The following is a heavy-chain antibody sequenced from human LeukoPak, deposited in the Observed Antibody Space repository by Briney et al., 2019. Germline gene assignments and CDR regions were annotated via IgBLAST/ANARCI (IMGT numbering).Heavy chain of an antibody. CDR1: GFTFNSHW. Sequence: GVSLRLSCAASGFTFNSHWMHWVRQGPGKGLVWVSRIGSDGSITSYADSVKGRFTISRDNAKNTLYLQMNSLRAEDTAVYYCARDHRGVRDYFDYWGQGTLVTVSS. D-gene: IGHD3-10*01. J-gene: IGHJ4*02. CDR3: ARDHRGVRDYFDY. V-gene: IGHV3-74*01. CDR2: IGSDGSIT.